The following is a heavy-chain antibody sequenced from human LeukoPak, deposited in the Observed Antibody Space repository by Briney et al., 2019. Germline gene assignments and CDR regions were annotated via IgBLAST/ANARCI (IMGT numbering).Heavy chain of an antibody. J-gene: IGHJ4*02. V-gene: IGHV3-64D*09. D-gene: IGHD3-16*01. CDR2: ITSNGDTT. CDR3: LRDRVGVSEY. Sequence: GGSLRLSCSASGFTFSSYAMHWVRQAPGKGLQYVSSITSNGDTTYYADSVKSRFTISRDNSKNTLYLQMSSLRSEDTAVYYCLRDRVGVSEYWGQGSLVTVSS. CDR1: GFTFSSYA.